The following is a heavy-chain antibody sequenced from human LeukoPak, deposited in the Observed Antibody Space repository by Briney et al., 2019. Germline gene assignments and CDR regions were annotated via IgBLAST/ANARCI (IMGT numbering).Heavy chain of an antibody. CDR1: GGSISSYY. J-gene: IGHJ4*02. CDR2: IYTSGST. Sequence: SETLSLTCTVSGGSISSYYWSWIRQPAGKGLEWIGRIYTSGSTNYNPSLKSRVTISVDTSKNQFSLKLSSVTAADTAVYYCAREGSGSSWYYTAYYFDYWGQGTLVTVSS. D-gene: IGHD6-13*01. CDR3: AREGSGSSWYYTAYYFDY. V-gene: IGHV4-4*07.